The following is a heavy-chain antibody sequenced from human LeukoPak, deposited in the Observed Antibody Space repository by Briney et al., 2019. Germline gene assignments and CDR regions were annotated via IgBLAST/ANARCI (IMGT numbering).Heavy chain of an antibody. J-gene: IGHJ4*02. Sequence: GGSLRLSCAASGFTFSRYEMTWVRQAPGKGLEWVSIISSGSSAIFSADALKGRFTISRDDAKNLLYLDMNSLRAEDTAVYYCARGHTAVTRHFDFWGQGTLVTVSS. CDR1: GFTFSRYE. D-gene: IGHD4-17*01. CDR3: ARGHTAVTRHFDF. V-gene: IGHV3-21*01. CDR2: ISSGSSAI.